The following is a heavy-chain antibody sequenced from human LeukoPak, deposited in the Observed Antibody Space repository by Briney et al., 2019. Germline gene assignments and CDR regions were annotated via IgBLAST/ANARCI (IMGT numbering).Heavy chain of an antibody. CDR2: ISSFERTT. CDR1: GLTFSDYE. CDR3: ARDRKYFDSTGYPKRIFDF. J-gene: IGHJ4*02. D-gene: IGHD3-22*01. Sequence: PGGSLRLSCVASGLTFSDYEMNWVRQAPGRGLDGVSYISSFERTTHYADSLRARFTISRDNARNSLYLQMDSLRAEDSAVYFCARDRKYFDSTGYPKRIFDFWGQGTMVTVSS. V-gene: IGHV3-48*03.